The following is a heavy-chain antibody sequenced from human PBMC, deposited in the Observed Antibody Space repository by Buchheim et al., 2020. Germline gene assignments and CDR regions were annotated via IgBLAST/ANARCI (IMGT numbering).Heavy chain of an antibody. V-gene: IGHV3-74*01. CDR2: INSDGSST. J-gene: IGHJ6*02. D-gene: IGHD3-3*01. Sequence: EVQLVESGGGLVQPGGSLRLSCAASGFTFSSYWMHWVRQAPGKGLVWVSRINSDGSSTSYADSVKGRFTISTATAKNTLYLQMNSLRAEDTAVYYCARDPAITSTYYDFWSGYSMDVWGQGTT. CDR3: ARDPAITSTYYDFWSGYSMDV. CDR1: GFTFSSYW.